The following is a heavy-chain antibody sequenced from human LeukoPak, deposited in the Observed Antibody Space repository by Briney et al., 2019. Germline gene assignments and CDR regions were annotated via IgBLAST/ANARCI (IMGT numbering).Heavy chain of an antibody. CDR1: GFTFSSYG. Sequence: GRSLRLSCAASGFTFSSYGMHWVRQAPGKGLEWVAVISYDGSNKYYADSVKGRFTISRDTSKNTVYLQMNSLRAEDTAVYFCAKRGIVIRAVIIIGFHKEAYYFDYWGQGILVTVSS. CDR2: ISYDGSNK. D-gene: IGHD3-10*01. CDR3: AKRGIVIRAVIIIGFHKEAYYFDY. V-gene: IGHV3-30*18. J-gene: IGHJ4*02.